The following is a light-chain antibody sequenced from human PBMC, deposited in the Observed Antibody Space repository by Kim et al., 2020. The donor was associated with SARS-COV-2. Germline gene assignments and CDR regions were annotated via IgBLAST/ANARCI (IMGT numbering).Light chain of an antibody. V-gene: IGKV3-20*01. CDR1: QSVGSNY. CDR3: KHYGSSSYT. J-gene: IGKJ2*01. CDR2: AAS. Sequence: EIVLTQSPGTLSLSPGERATLSCRASQSVGSNYLAWYQQKPGQPPRLLIYAASSRATGIPDRFSGSGSGTDFTLTISRLEPEDFAVYYCKHYGSSSYTFGQGTKLEI.